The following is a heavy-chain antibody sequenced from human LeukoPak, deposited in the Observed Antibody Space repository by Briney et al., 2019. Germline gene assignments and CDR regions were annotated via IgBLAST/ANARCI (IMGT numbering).Heavy chain of an antibody. J-gene: IGHJ4*02. D-gene: IGHD6-13*01. CDR3: AREGPAQQLVRGPHDY. Sequence: ASVKVSCKASGYTFTGYYMHWVRQAPGQGLEWMGWINTNTGNPTYAQGFTGRFVFSLDTSVSTAYLQISSLKAEDTAMYYCAREGPAQQLVRGPHDYWGQGTLVTVSS. V-gene: IGHV7-4-1*02. CDR1: GYTFTGYY. CDR2: INTNTGNP.